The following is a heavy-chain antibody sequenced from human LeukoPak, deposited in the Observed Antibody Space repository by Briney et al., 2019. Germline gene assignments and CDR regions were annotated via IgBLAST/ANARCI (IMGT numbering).Heavy chain of an antibody. D-gene: IGHD2-15*01. CDR1: GFIFSTYA. J-gene: IGHJ4*02. CDR3: AKERCSAGSRRTHRDF. V-gene: IGHV3-23*01. CDR2: ISSSGDRI. Sequence: GGSLRLSCGASGFIFSTYAMSWVRQAPGKGLEWVSGISSSGDRIYYADSVKGRFTISRHISKNTLYLQMHSVRVDDSALYYGAKERCSAGSRRTHRDFGGEGALVTVS.